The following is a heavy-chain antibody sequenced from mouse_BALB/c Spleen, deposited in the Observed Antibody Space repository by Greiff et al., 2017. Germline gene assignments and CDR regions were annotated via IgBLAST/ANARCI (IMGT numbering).Heavy chain of an antibody. CDR2: ILPGSGST. J-gene: IGHJ1*01. Sequence: QVQLQQSGAELMKPGASVKISCKATGYTFSSYWIEWVKQRPGHGLEWIGEILPGSGSTNYNEKFKGKATFTADTSSNTAYMQLSSLTSEDSAVYYCARSIYYGSSRWYFDVWGAGTTVTVSS. CDR1: GYTFSSYW. CDR3: ARSIYYGSSRWYFDV. V-gene: IGHV1-9*01. D-gene: IGHD1-1*01.